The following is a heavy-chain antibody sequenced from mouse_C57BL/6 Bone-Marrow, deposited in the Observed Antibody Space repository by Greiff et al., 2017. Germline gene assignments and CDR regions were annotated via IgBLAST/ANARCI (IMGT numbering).Heavy chain of an antibody. D-gene: IGHD1-1*01. CDR3: GVYGSSYWDFDV. J-gene: IGHJ1*03. CDR1: GFTFSSYT. V-gene: IGHV5-9*01. CDR2: ISGGGGNT. Sequence: EVKLMESGGGLVKPGGSLKLSCAASGFTFSSYTMSWVRQTPEKRLEWVATISGGGGNTYYPDSVKGRFTISRDNAKNTLYLQMSSLRSEDTALYYCGVYGSSYWDFDVWGTGTTVTVSS.